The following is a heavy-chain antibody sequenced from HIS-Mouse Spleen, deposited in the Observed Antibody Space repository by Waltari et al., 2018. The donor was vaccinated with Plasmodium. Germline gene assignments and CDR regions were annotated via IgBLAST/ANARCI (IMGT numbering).Heavy chain of an antibody. Sequence: QLQLQESGPGLVKPSETLSLTCTVSGGSISSSSYYWGWIRQPPGKGLEWIGSIYYSGSTYYNPSLKRRVTISVDRSKNQFSLKLSSVTAADTAVYYCARQRSADWYFDLWGRGTLVTVSS. CDR3: ARQRSADWYFDL. J-gene: IGHJ2*01. V-gene: IGHV4-39*01. CDR1: GGSISSSSYY. CDR2: IYYSGST.